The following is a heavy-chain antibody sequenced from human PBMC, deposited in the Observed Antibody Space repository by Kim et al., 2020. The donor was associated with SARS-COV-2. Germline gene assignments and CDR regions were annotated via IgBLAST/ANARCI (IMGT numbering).Heavy chain of an antibody. CDR3: VKDWWGKGLLWFQRIPHYAMDV. D-gene: IGHD3-10*01. V-gene: IGHV3-9*01. Sequence: GGSLRLSCAVSGIPLGYYTMFWVRQSPGRGLEWVSGINWNSGSTGYADSVKGRFTISRDNAENSLYLQMNSLRAEDTALYYCVKDWWGKGLLWFQRIPHYAMDVWGRGTTVIVSS. J-gene: IGHJ6*02. CDR2: INWNSGST. CDR1: GIPLGYYT.